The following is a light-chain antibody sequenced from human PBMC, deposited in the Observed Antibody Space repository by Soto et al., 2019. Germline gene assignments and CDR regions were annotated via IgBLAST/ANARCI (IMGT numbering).Light chain of an antibody. CDR3: QHYINWPPVYT. CDR1: QSLSSN. V-gene: IGKV3-15*01. J-gene: IGKJ2*01. CDR2: ATS. Sequence: EIVLTQFPDTLYVSPGERATLSCRASQSLSSNVAWYQQRPGQAPRLLIYATSSRASDVPARFSGSGSGTEFTLTIASLQSEDFAIYYCQHYINWPPVYTFGQGTKVDIK.